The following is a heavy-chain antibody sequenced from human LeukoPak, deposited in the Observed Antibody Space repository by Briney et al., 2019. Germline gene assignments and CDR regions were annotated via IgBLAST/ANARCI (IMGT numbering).Heavy chain of an antibody. CDR2: INHSGSP. J-gene: IGHJ5*02. Sequence: SETLSLTCAVYGESFSGYYWSWIRQPPGKGLEWIGEINHSGSPNNNPTLKSRVTISVDTSKHQFSLKLSSVTAADTAVYYCARRSDYDILTGYSNSRFDPWGQGTLVTVSS. CDR3: ARRSDYDILTGYSNSRFDP. D-gene: IGHD3-9*01. V-gene: IGHV4-34*01. CDR1: GESFSGYY.